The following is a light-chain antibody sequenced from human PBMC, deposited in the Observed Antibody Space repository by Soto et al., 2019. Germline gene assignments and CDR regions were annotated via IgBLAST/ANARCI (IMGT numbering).Light chain of an antibody. CDR1: SSDIGAYNY. V-gene: IGLV2-14*01. J-gene: IGLJ2*01. CDR2: EVS. Sequence: QSALTQPASVSGSLGQSITISCTGTSSDIGAYNYVSWYQQHPGKVPKVMIFEVSMRPSGVANRFSGSKSGNMASLTISRLQAEDEGDYYCSSFTTTSTVLLGGGTKLTVL. CDR3: SSFTTTSTVL.